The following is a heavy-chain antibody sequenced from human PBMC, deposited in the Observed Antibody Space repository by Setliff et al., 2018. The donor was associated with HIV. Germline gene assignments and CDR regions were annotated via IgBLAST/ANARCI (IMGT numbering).Heavy chain of an antibody. CDR1: GGSLSGYH. CDR3: ARVPRITTLRNAFDI. J-gene: IGHJ3*02. CDR2: INHSGST. V-gene: IGHV4-34*01. Sequence: PSETLSVTCAVYGGSLSGYHWSWIRQSPEKGLEWIGEINHSGSTNYNPSLKSRVTMSVDTSKNQFSLKLSSVTAADTAIYYCARVPRITTLRNAFDIWGQGTMVTVSS. D-gene: IGHD3-3*01.